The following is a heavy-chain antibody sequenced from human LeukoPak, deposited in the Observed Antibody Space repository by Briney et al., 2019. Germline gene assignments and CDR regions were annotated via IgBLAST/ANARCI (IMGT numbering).Heavy chain of an antibody. CDR2: IKQGGSEK. D-gene: IGHD3-16*01. J-gene: IGHJ4*02. V-gene: IGHV3-7*01. Sequence: GGSLRLSCAAYGVTFSSYWRSWVRQAPGKGLEWVANIKQGGSEKYYVDAAKGRFTISRHNAKHSLYLQMNSLRAEDTAVYYCARVMLDDYVWGSYVMFDYWGQGTLVTVSS. CDR1: GVTFSSYW. CDR3: ARVMLDDYVWGSYVMFDY.